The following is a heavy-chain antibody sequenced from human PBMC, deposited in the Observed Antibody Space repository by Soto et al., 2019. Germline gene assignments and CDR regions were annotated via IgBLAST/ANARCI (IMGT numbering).Heavy chain of an antibody. CDR3: ARVLGSRDGYNYGDY. D-gene: IGHD5-12*01. J-gene: IGHJ4*02. CDR2: INPSGGST. CDR1: GYTFTSYS. Sequence: QVQLVQSGAEVKKPGASVKVSCKASGYTFTSYSMHWVRQAPGQGLEWMGIINPSGGSTSYAQKFQGRVTMTRDTSTSTVYMELSSLRSEDTAVYYCARVLGSRDGYNYGDYWGQGTLVTVSS. V-gene: IGHV1-46*01.